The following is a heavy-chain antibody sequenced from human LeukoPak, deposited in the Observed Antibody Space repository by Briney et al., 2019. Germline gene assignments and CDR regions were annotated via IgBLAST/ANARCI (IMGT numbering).Heavy chain of an antibody. CDR2: IDYEGGTT. D-gene: IGHD1/OR15-1a*01. CDR3: ARNNWGIDY. V-gene: IGHV3-74*01. CDR1: GFTFSDYF. J-gene: IGHJ4*01. Sequence: GSLRLSCAASGFTFSDYFMSWIRQVPGKGLVWVSRIDYEGGTTDYADSVEGRFTISRDNARNTLYLQMNSLRAEDTAIYYCARNNWGIDYWGLGTLVTVSS.